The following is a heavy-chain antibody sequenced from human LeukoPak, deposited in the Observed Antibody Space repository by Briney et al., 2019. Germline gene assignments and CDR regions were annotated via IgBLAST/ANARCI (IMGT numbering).Heavy chain of an antibody. CDR1: GGTFSSYA. CDR2: IIPIFGTA. Sequence: SSVKVSCKASGGTFSSYAISWVRQAPGQGLEWMGGIIPIFGTANYAQKFQGRVTITADESTSTAYMELSSLRSEDTAVYYCARDGCSSTSCYSGAVDPWGQGTLVTVPS. D-gene: IGHD2-2*01. CDR3: ARDGCSSTSCYSGAVDP. V-gene: IGHV1-69*01. J-gene: IGHJ5*02.